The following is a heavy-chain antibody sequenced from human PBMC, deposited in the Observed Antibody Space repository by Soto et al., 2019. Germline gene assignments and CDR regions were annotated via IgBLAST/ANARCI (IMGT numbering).Heavy chain of an antibody. J-gene: IGHJ4*02. V-gene: IGHV1-2*02. CDR3: ARGLDTAMPSDY. CDR1: GYTFTGHY. CDR2: INPNSGGT. D-gene: IGHD5-18*01. Sequence: ASVKVSCKASGYTFTGHYMHWVRQAPGRGLEWMGWINPNSGGTNYAQKFQGRVTMTRDTSISTAYMELSRLRSDDTAVYYCARGLDTAMPSDYWGQGTLVTVSS.